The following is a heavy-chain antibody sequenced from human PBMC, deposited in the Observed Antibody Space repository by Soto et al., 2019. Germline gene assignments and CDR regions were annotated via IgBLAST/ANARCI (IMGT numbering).Heavy chain of an antibody. J-gene: IGHJ4*02. CDR1: GFTLSNYA. CDR3: AREACGSECYYLSDY. Sequence: EVQLLESGGGLVQPGGSLRLSCAASGFTLSNYAMTWVRRAPGKGLEWVSGISGSGGTTYYADSVKGRFTISRDNSKNTLYLQMNSLRAEDTSVYYCAREACGSECYYLSDYWGQGTLVTVS. V-gene: IGHV3-23*01. CDR2: ISGSGGTT. D-gene: IGHD2-21*01.